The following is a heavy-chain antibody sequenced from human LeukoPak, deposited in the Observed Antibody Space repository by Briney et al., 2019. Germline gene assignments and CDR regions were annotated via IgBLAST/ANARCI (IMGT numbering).Heavy chain of an antibody. D-gene: IGHD1-26*01. Sequence: PGGSLRLSCAASGFTFSSYSMNWVRQAPGKGLEWVSSISSSSSYIYYPDSVKGRFTISRDNAKNSLYLQMNSLRAEDTAVYYCVRHYSGSYLGDYWGQGTLVTVSS. J-gene: IGHJ4*02. CDR1: GFTFSSYS. CDR3: VRHYSGSYLGDY. V-gene: IGHV3-21*01. CDR2: ISSSSSYI.